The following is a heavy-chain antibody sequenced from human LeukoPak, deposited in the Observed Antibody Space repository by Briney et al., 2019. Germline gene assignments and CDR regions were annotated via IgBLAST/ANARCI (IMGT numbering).Heavy chain of an antibody. CDR1: GFAFSNYW. CDR3: ARQGPSIVVSGGGYYFDY. J-gene: IGHJ4*02. CDR2: IKQDGSEK. D-gene: IGHD3-22*01. Sequence: PGGSLRLSCAASGFAFSNYWMTWVRQAPGKGLEWVANIKQDGSEKYYVDFVKGRFTISRDNAKNSLYLQMNSLRAEDTAVYYCARQGPSIVVSGGGYYFDYWGQGTLVTASS. V-gene: IGHV3-7*01.